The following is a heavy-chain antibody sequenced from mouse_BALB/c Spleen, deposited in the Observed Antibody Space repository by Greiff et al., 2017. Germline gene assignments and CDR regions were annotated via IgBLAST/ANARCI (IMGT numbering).Heavy chain of an antibody. J-gene: IGHJ1*01. Sequence: DVKLVESGGGLVQPGGSMKLSCVASGFTFSNYWMNWVRQSPEKGLEWVAEIRLKSNNYATHYAESVKGRFTISRDDSKSSVYLQMNNLRAEDTGIYYCTRPYYGNYWYFDVWGAGTTVTVSS. V-gene: IGHV6-6*02. CDR2: IRLKSNNYAT. CDR3: TRPYYGNYWYFDV. CDR1: GFTFSNYW. D-gene: IGHD2-10*01.